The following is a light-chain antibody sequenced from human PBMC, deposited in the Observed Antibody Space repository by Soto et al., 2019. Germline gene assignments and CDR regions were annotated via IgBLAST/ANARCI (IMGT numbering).Light chain of an antibody. CDR3: NSYAGSNNVV. V-gene: IGLV2-8*01. J-gene: IGLJ2*01. Sequence: QSALTQPPSASGSPGQSVTISCTGTSSDVGGYNYVSWYQHHPGKAPQLMIYEVSKRPSGVPDRFSGSKSGNTASLTVSGLQAEDEADYYCNSYAGSNNVVFGGGTKLTVL. CDR1: SSDVGGYNY. CDR2: EVS.